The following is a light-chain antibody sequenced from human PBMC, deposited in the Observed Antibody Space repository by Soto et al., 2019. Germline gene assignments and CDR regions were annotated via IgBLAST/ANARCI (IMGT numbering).Light chain of an antibody. J-gene: IGLJ1*01. CDR1: SSDVGGYNY. V-gene: IGLV2-8*01. CDR2: EVN. Sequence: QSVLTQPPSASGSPGQSVTIACTGTSSDVGGYNYVSWYQQHPGKAPKLVIFEVNKRPSGVPDRFSGSKSGNTASLTVSGLQTEFEADYYCHSYAGTNRFRFG. CDR3: HSYAGTNRFR.